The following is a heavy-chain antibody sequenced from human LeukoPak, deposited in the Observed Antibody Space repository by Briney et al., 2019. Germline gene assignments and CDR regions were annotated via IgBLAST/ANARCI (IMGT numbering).Heavy chain of an antibody. CDR1: GFTFSGSA. J-gene: IGHJ4*02. V-gene: IGHV3-23*01. D-gene: IGHD2-2*01. CDR2: ISGSGGST. CDR3: ASAVVPAGIGNY. Sequence: GGSLRLSCAASGFTFSGSAMHWVRQAPGKGLEWVSAISGSGGSTYYADSVKGRFTISRDNSKNTLYLQMNSLRAEDTAVYYCASAVVPAGIGNYWGQGTLVTVSS.